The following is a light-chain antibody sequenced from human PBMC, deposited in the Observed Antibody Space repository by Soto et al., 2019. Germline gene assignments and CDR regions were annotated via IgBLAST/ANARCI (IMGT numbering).Light chain of an antibody. CDR2: AAS. J-gene: IGKJ5*01. Sequence: QLTQSPSSLSASVGDRVTITCRASQDMSSYLAWYQQRPGKAPKLLIYAASTLQSGVPSRFSGSGSGTDFTLTISSLQPEDFATYASRQLNYYPLTFGQGTRLEIK. CDR3: RQLNYYPLT. CDR1: QDMSSY. V-gene: IGKV1-9*01.